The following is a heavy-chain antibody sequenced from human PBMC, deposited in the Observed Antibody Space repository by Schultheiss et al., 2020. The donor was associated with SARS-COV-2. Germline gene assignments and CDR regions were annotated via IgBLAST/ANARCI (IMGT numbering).Heavy chain of an antibody. V-gene: IGHV4-61*08. J-gene: IGHJ6*02. CDR1: GGSINNGGYY. CDR2: IYYSGST. CDR3: ARVISVDEWFGEFNYGMDV. D-gene: IGHD3-10*01. Sequence: SETLSLTCTVSGGSINNGGYYWSWIRQHPRKGLEWIGYIYYSGSTNYNPSLKSRVTISVDTSKNQFSLKLSSVTAADTAVYYCARVISVDEWFGEFNYGMDVWGQGTTVTVSS.